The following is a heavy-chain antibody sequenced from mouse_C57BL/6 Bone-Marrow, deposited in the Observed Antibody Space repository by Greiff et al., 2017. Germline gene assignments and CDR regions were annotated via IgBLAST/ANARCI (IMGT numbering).Heavy chain of an antibody. CDR1: GYSITSGYY. CDR3: ARKDYGSRYFAY. Sequence: EVKLMESGPGLVKPSQSLSLTCSVTGYSITSGYYWNWIRQFPGNKLEWMGYISYDGSHNYNPSLQNRISTTRDPSKHQFFLELNSVTTEDTATYYCARKDYGSRYFAYWGQGALVTVSA. V-gene: IGHV3-6*01. J-gene: IGHJ3*01. CDR2: ISYDGSH. D-gene: IGHD1-1*01.